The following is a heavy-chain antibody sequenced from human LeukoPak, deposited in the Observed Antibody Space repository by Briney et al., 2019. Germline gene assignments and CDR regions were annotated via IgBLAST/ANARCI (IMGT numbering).Heavy chain of an antibody. V-gene: IGHV1-3*04. CDR3: ASDYRSGGLDY. J-gene: IGHJ4*02. CDR1: GYTFTSSV. D-gene: IGHD6-19*01. Sequence: GASVKVSCKASGYTFTSSVMHWVRQAPGQRLEWMGWINTNNGNTKYSQKFQGRVTITRDTSATTAYMELSSLRSEDTAVYYCASDYRSGGLDYWGQGTLVTVSS. CDR2: INTNNGNT.